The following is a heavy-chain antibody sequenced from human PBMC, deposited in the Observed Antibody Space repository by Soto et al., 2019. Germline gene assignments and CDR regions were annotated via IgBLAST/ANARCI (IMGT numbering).Heavy chain of an antibody. CDR2: IKQDGSEK. V-gene: IGHV3-7*01. CDR1: GFTFSSYW. Sequence: PGGSLRLSCAASGFTFSSYWRSWVRQAPGKGLEWVANIKQDGSEKYYVDSVKGRFTISRDNAKNSLYLQMNSLRAEDTAVYYCARDLSTEVDWFDPWGQGTLVTVSS. J-gene: IGHJ5*02. D-gene: IGHD2-2*01. CDR3: ARDLSTEVDWFDP.